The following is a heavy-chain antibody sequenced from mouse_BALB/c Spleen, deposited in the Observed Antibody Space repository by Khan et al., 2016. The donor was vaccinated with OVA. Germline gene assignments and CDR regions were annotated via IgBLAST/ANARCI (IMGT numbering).Heavy chain of an antibody. CDR3: ARGNYYGYAMDY. CDR2: ISYSGRT. CDR1: GYSITSNYA. J-gene: IGHJ4*01. V-gene: IGHV3-2*02. D-gene: IGHD1-1*01. Sequence: EVQLQESGPGLVKPSQSLSLTCTVTGYSITSNYAWNWIRQFPGNKLEWMGYISYSGRTSYIPSLKSRISITRDTSKTQFFLQLNSVTTEDTATYSCARGNYYGYAMDYWGQGTSVTVSS.